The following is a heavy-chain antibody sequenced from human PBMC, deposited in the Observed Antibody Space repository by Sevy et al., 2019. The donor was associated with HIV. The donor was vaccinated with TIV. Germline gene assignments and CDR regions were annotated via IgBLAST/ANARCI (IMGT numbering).Heavy chain of an antibody. CDR3: AREGCTQPHDY. Sequence: RGCLRLSCAASGFTFSIYTMSWVRQAPGKGLEWVSTFCFGGSKIYYADSVKGRFTISRDNSRNTVYLQMNSLRADDTAVDYCAREGCTQPHDYWGQGTLVTVSS. D-gene: IGHD2-8*01. CDR2: FCFGGSKI. J-gene: IGHJ4*02. V-gene: IGHV3-23*01. CDR1: GFTFSIYT.